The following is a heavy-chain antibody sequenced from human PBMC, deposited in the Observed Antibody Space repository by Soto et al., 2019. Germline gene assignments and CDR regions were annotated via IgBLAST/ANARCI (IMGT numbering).Heavy chain of an antibody. Sequence: EVQLLESGGGLVQPGGSLRLSCAASGFTFSNYAMSWVRQAPGKGLEWVSTIRTSGGTTYYADSVKGRFTISRDNYRNTLYLQMNSLRVEDTAVYYCAKGGTGAVDWFDPWGQGTLVTVSS. CDR2: IRTSGGTT. CDR3: AKGGTGAVDWFDP. J-gene: IGHJ5*02. D-gene: IGHD1-1*01. CDR1: GFTFSNYA. V-gene: IGHV3-23*01.